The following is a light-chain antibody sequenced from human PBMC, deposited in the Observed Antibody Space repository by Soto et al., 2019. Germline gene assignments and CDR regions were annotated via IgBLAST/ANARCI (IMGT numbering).Light chain of an antibody. CDR1: QSVSSN. V-gene: IGKV3-15*01. J-gene: IGKJ3*01. Sequence: EIVMTQSPATLSVSPGERATLSCRASQSVSSNLAWYQQKPGQAPRLLIYGASTRATGIPARFSGSGSGTEFTLTISRLQSEDFAVYYCQQYNNCPLTFGPGTKVDIK. CDR2: GAS. CDR3: QQYNNCPLT.